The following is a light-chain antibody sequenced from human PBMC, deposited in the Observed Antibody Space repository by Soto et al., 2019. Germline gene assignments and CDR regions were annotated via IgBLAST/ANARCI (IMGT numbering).Light chain of an antibody. CDR3: AAWDDSLNGYV. CDR2: SNN. CDR1: SSNIGTKT. Sequence: QSVLTQPPSASGTPGQRVTISCSGSSSNIGTKTVNWYQQLPGTAPKLLIYSNNQRPSGVPDRFSVSKSGTSASLAISVLQSEDEADYYCAAWDDSLNGYVFGTGTKVTVL. J-gene: IGLJ1*01. V-gene: IGLV1-44*01.